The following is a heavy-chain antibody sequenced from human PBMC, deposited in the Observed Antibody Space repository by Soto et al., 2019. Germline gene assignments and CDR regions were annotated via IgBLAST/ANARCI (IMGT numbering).Heavy chain of an antibody. D-gene: IGHD3-16*02. CDR2: IYYRGNT. CDR1: GGSISSGDYY. V-gene: IGHV4-30-4*01. Sequence: SETLSLTCTVSGGSISSGDYYWSWIRQPPGKGLECIGYIYYRGNTYYSPTLKSRITISIDTSKNQFSLKLSSVTAADTAVYYCARVGALSLFSGESPYNYRMYFWGQGSKVTGSS. J-gene: IGHJ6*02. CDR3: ARVGALSLFSGESPYNYRMYF.